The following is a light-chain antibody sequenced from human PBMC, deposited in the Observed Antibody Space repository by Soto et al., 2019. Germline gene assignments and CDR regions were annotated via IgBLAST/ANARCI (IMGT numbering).Light chain of an antibody. J-gene: IGKJ4*01. Sequence: IVMTQSPVTLSVSPGERATLSCRASQNIVTNLAWYQQKPGQAPRLVIYDASTRATDIPARFSGSGFGTEFILAISSLQSADFAVYYCQQYNNWPPRITFGGGTKVDIK. CDR2: DAS. V-gene: IGKV3-15*01. CDR3: QQYNNWPPRIT. CDR1: QNIVTN.